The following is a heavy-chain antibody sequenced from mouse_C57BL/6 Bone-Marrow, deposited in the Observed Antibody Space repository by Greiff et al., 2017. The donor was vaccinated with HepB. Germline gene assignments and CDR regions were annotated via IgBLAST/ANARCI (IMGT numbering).Heavy chain of an antibody. J-gene: IGHJ1*03. D-gene: IGHD2-1*01. CDR3: AYGNYWYFDV. Sequence: QVHVKQPGAELVKPGASVKMSCKASGYTFTSYWITWVKQRPGQGLEWIGDIYPGSGSTNYNEKFKSKATLTVDTSSSTAYMQLSSLTSEDSAVYYCAYGNYWYFDVWGTGTTVTVSS. CDR2: IYPGSGST. V-gene: IGHV1-55*01. CDR1: GYTFTSYW.